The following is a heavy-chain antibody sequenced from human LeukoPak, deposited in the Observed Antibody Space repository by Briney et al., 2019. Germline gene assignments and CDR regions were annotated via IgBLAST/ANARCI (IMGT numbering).Heavy chain of an antibody. D-gene: IGHD3-9*01. CDR2: INPKSGAT. Sequence: AASVKVSCTASGYIFTVYYIHWVRQAPGQGPEWMGWINPKSGATEYEQKFKGRVSMTRDSSSSTAYMELARLRSDDTAVYYCARALYNGFDWTAPDMWGHGTLVTVSS. CDR3: ARALYNGFDWTAPDM. CDR1: GYIFTVYY. J-gene: IGHJ3*02. V-gene: IGHV1-2*02.